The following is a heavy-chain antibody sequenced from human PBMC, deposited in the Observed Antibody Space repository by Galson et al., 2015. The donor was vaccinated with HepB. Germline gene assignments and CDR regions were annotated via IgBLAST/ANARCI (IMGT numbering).Heavy chain of an antibody. V-gene: IGHV4-59*01. CDR3: ARVLNRRGIWFGEPLIFAFDI. CDR2: IYYSGST. Sequence: SETLSLTCTVSGGSISSYYWSWIRQPPGKGLEWIGYIYYSGSTNYNPSLKSRVTISVDTSKNQFSLKLSSVTAADTAVYYCARVLNRRGIWFGEPLIFAFDIWGQGTMVTVSS. D-gene: IGHD3-10*01. J-gene: IGHJ3*02. CDR1: GGSISSYY.